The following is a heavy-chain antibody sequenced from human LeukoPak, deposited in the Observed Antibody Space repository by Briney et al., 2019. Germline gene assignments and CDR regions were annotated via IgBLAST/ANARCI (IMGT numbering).Heavy chain of an antibody. CDR3: ARVLAAAGTDSLDY. Sequence: ASVKVSCKASGYTFTSYGISWVRQAPGQGLEWMGWISAYNGNTNYAQKLQGRVTMTTDTSTSTAYMELRSLRSDDAAVYYRARVLAAAGTDSLDYWGQGTLVTVSS. CDR2: ISAYNGNT. V-gene: IGHV1-18*01. D-gene: IGHD6-13*01. J-gene: IGHJ4*02. CDR1: GYTFTSYG.